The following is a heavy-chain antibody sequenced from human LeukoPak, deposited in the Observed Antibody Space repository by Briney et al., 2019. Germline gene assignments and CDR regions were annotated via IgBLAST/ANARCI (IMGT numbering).Heavy chain of an antibody. CDR1: GFTFSNFG. Sequence: PGGSLRLSCAASGFTFSNFGMRWVRQAPGKGLEWVSAISGSGGSTYYADSVKGRFTISRDNSKNTLYLQMNSLRAEDTAVYYCMYNYDSSGNFFDYWGQGTLVTVSS. CDR2: ISGSGGST. J-gene: IGHJ4*02. V-gene: IGHV3-23*01. CDR3: MYNYDSSGNFFDY. D-gene: IGHD3-22*01.